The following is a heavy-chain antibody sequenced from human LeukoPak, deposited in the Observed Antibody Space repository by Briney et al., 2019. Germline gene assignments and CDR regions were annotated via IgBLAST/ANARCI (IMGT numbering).Heavy chain of an antibody. CDR2: IYTSGST. Sequence: SETLSLTCTVSGGSISSGSYYWSWIRQPAGKGLEWIGRIYTSGSTNYTPSLKSRVTISVDTSKNQFSLKLSSVTAADTAVYYCARDGFLSNYYYYYGMDVWGQGTTVTVSS. CDR3: ARDGFLSNYYYYYGMDV. CDR1: GGSISSGSYY. J-gene: IGHJ6*02. V-gene: IGHV4-61*02. D-gene: IGHD3-3*02.